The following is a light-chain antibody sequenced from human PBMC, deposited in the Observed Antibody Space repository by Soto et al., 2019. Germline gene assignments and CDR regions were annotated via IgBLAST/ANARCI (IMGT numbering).Light chain of an antibody. Sequence: EIVLTQSPGTLSLSPGERATLSCRASQSVSVGYFAWYQQKPGQAPRLLIYGASSRVSGIPDRFSGSGSGTNFTLTISRLEPEDLAMYYCQQYGSSPTFGQGTKVEIK. CDR3: QQYGSSPT. CDR1: QSVSVGY. V-gene: IGKV3-20*01. J-gene: IGKJ1*01. CDR2: GAS.